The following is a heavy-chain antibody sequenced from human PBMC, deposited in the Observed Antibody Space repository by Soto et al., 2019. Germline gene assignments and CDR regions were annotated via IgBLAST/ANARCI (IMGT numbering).Heavy chain of an antibody. V-gene: IGHV3-7*01. J-gene: IGHJ4*02. CDR3: ASGGTVAGHYLHY. CDR1: GFTYSSYW. Sequence: PGGSLRLSCAASGFTYSSYWMSWVRQAPGKGLEWVANIKQDGSEKYYVDSVKGRFTISRDNAKNSLYLQMNSLRADDTAVYYSASGGTVAGHYLHYWGQGTLVTVSS. CDR2: IKQDGSEK. D-gene: IGHD6-19*01.